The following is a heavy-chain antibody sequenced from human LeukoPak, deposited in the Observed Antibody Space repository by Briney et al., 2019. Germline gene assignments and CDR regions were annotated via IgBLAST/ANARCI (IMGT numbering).Heavy chain of an antibody. V-gene: IGHV5-51*01. D-gene: IGHD3-3*01. CDR1: GYGFTSYW. CDR2: IYPGDSDT. J-gene: IGHJ6*03. CDR3: ASRNYDFWSGSGYYYYYMDV. Sequence: GESLKISCKVSGYGFTSYWIGWVRQMPGKGLEWMGIIYPGDSDTRYSPSFQGQVTISADKSISTAYLQWSSLKASDTAMYYCASRNYDFWSGSGYYYYYMDVWGKGTTVTVSS.